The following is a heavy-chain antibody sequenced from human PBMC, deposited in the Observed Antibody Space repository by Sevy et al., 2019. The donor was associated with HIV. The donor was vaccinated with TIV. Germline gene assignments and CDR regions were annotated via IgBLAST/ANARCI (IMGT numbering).Heavy chain of an antibody. Sequence: GGSLRLSCAASGFTFSKYWMSWVRQAPGKGLEWVANINQDGSEKSYVASVKGRFTISRDNVKNSLYLQMNSLRADDTVVYYCARETGSSPFDYWGHGTLVTVSS. V-gene: IGHV3-7*01. CDR1: GFTFSKYW. CDR2: INQDGSEK. J-gene: IGHJ4*01. D-gene: IGHD3-10*01. CDR3: ARETGSSPFDY.